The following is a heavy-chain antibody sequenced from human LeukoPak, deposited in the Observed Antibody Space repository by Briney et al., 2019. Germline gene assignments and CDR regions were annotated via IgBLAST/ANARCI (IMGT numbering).Heavy chain of an antibody. CDR3: ARDSRDGYYRPDYFDY. CDR2: ISWKSGSI. V-gene: IGHV3-9*01. CDR1: GFTFDDYA. Sequence: GRSLRLSCAASGFTFDDYAMHWVRHAPGKGLEWVSGISWKSGSIDYADSVKGRFTISRDNAKNSLYLQMNSLRAEDTAVYYCARDSRDGYYRPDYFDYWGQGILVTVSS. J-gene: IGHJ4*02. D-gene: IGHD5-24*01.